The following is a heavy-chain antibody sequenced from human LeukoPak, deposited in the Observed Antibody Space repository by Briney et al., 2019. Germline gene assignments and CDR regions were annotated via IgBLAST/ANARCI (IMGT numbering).Heavy chain of an antibody. CDR3: TTDVYYYDSSGYY. J-gene: IGHJ4*02. V-gene: IGHV3-15*04. CDR2: IESKTDGGTT. Sequence: GGSLRLSCAASGFTFSNAWMSWVRQAPGKGLEWVGRIESKTDGGTTDYAAPVKGRFTISRDDSKNTLYLQMNSLKTEDTAVYYCTTDVYYYDSSGYYWGQGTLVTVSS. D-gene: IGHD3-22*01. CDR1: GFTFSNAW.